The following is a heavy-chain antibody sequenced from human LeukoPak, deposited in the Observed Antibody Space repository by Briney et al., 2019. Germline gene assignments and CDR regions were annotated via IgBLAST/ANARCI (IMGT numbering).Heavy chain of an antibody. CDR1: GFTFSSYA. D-gene: IGHD3-9*01. J-gene: IGHJ4*02. V-gene: IGHV3-23*01. CDR2: ISGSGGST. CDR3: AKFGYSDWLSHFDY. Sequence: GGSLRLSCAASGFTFSSYAMSWVRQAPGKGLEWVSGISGSGGSTNYADSVKGRFTISRDNSKNTLYLQMNSLRAEDTAVYYCAKFGYSDWLSHFDYWGQGTLVTVST.